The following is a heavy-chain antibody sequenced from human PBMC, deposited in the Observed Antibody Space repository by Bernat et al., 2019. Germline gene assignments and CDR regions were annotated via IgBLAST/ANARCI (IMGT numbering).Heavy chain of an antibody. CDR1: GFTFSSYA. CDR2: ISYDGSNK. D-gene: IGHD3-10*01. CDR3: AREKQEEKYYYGSGSYGVGAFDI. J-gene: IGHJ3*02. Sequence: QVQLVESGGGVVQPGRSLRLSCAASGFTFSSYAMHWVRQAPGKGLEWVAVISYDGSNKYYADSVKGRFTISRDNSKNTLYLQMNSLRAEDTAVYYCAREKQEEKYYYGSGSYGVGAFDIWGQGTMVTVSS. V-gene: IGHV3-30-3*01.